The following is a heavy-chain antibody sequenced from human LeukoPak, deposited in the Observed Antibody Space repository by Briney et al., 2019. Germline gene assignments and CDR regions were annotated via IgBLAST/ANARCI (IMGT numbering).Heavy chain of an antibody. CDR2: INTNTGTP. Sequence: ASVKVSCKASGYTFTNYAMNWVRQAPGQGLEWMGWINTNTGTPTYAQGFTGRFVFSLDTSVSTAYLQISSLKAEDTAVYYCARENPGIAAAGYWYFDLWGRGTLVTVSS. J-gene: IGHJ2*01. CDR3: ARENPGIAAAGYWYFDL. D-gene: IGHD6-13*01. V-gene: IGHV7-4-1*02. CDR1: GYTFTNYA.